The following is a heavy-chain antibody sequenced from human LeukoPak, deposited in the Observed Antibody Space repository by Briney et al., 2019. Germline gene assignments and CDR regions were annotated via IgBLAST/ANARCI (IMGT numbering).Heavy chain of an antibody. D-gene: IGHD6-19*01. J-gene: IGHJ4*02. CDR1: GYTFTSYG. CDR2: ISAYNGNT. CDR3: ARGALHGLGQWLVRSDYFGY. Sequence: ASVKVSCKASGYTFTSYGISWVRQAPGQGLEWMGWISAYNGNTNYAQKLQGRVTMTTDTSTSTAYMELRSLRSDDTAVYYCARGALHGLGQWLVRSDYFGYWGQGTLVTVSS. V-gene: IGHV1-18*01.